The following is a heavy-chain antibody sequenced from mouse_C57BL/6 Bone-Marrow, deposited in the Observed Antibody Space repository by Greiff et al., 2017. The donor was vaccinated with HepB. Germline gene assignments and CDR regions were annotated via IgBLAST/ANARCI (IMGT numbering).Heavy chain of an antibody. J-gene: IGHJ1*03. CDR3: TTSITTGYFDV. D-gene: IGHD1-1*01. Sequence: EVKLMESGAELVRPGASVKLSCTASGFNIKDDYMHWVKQRPEQGLEWIGWIDPENGDTEYASKFQGKATITADTSSNTAYLQLSSLTSEDTAVYYCTTSITTGYFDVWGTGTTVTVSS. V-gene: IGHV14-4*01. CDR2: IDPENGDT. CDR1: GFNIKDDY.